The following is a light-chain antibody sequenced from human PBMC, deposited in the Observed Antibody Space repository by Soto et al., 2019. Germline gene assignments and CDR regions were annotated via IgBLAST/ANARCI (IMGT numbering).Light chain of an antibody. CDR2: DAS. V-gene: IGKV1-5*01. J-gene: IGKJ5*01. CDR3: QQYNSYPWT. Sequence: DIQMTQSASTLSASVGDRVTITCRASQSISSWLAWYQQKPGKAPKLLIYDASSLESGVPSRFSGSVSGTEFTLTISSLQPDDFATYYCQQYNSYPWTFGQGTRLEIK. CDR1: QSISSW.